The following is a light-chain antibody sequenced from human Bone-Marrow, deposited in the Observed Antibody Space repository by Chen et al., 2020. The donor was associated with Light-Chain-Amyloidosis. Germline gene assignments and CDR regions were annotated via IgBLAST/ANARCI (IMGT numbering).Light chain of an antibody. CDR3: QSADSSGTYEVI. V-gene: IGLV3-25*03. J-gene: IGLJ2*01. CDR2: RYT. CDR1: DLPTNY. Sequence: SYELTLPPSLSVSPGQTARINCPGDDLPTNYADWYQQKPGQAPVLLIHRYTDRPSGISERFSGSSSGTTATLTISGVQAEDEADYHCQSADSSGTYEVIFGGGTKLTVL.